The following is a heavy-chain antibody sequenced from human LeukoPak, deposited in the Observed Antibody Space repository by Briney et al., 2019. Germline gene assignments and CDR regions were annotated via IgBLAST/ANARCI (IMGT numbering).Heavy chain of an antibody. CDR1: GGSLSSYY. CDR2: IYYSGRT. CDR3: ASNNLGGDFDY. D-gene: IGHD1-1*01. J-gene: IGHJ4*02. V-gene: IGHV4-59*01. Sequence: KASETLSLTCTVSGGSLSSYYWSWIRQPPGKGLGWIGYIYYSGRTNYNPSLKSRVTTSVDTSKNQFSLKLSAVTAADTAVDYCASNNLGGDFDYWGQGTLVTVSS.